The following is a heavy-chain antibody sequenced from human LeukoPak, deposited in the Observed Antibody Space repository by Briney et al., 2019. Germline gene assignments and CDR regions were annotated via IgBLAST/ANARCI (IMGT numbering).Heavy chain of an antibody. J-gene: IGHJ4*02. D-gene: IGHD3-22*01. Sequence: PTASVKVSCKASGYTFTSYGISWVRQAPGQGLEWMGWISAYNGNTNYAQKLQGRVTMTTDTSTSTAYMELSSLRSEDTAVYYCARDLFSDYYDSSGSQADYWGQGTLVTVSS. CDR3: ARDLFSDYYDSSGSQADY. V-gene: IGHV1-18*01. CDR1: GYTFTSYG. CDR2: ISAYNGNT.